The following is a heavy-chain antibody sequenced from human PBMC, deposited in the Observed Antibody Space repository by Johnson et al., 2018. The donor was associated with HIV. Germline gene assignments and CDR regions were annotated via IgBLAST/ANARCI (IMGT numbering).Heavy chain of an antibody. CDR2: IGKVSDT. V-gene: IGHV3-13*01. J-gene: IGHJ3*02. CDR3: AKGAAAAGPDAFDI. Sequence: VQLVESGGGVVQPGGSLRLSCAASGFIFRSYDMHWVRQTAGKGLEWVSAIGKVSDTYYSDSVKGRFSMSRDNAKNTLYLQMNSLRAEDTAVYYCAKGAAAAGPDAFDIWGQGTMVTVSS. CDR1: GFIFRSYD. D-gene: IGHD6-13*01.